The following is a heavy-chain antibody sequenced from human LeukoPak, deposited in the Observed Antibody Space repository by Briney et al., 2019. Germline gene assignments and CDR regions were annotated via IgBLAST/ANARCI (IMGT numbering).Heavy chain of an antibody. D-gene: IGHD4-17*01. CDR2: INSDGSST. CDR3: ARGDGDYGGY. J-gene: IGHJ4*02. Sequence: GGSLRLSCAASGFTFSNAWMSWVRQAPRKGLMRVSRINSDGSSTSYADSVKGRFTISRDNAKNTLYLQMNSLRAEDTAVYYCARGDGDYGGYWGQGTLVTASS. V-gene: IGHV3-74*01. CDR1: GFTFSNAW.